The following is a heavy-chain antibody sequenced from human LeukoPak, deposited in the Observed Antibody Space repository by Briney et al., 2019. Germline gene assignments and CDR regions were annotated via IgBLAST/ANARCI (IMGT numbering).Heavy chain of an antibody. D-gene: IGHD3-10*01. V-gene: IGHV3-7*01. CDR3: ARSKAGGY. CDR1: GFTFSNYW. CDR2: IDQEGGEQ. Sequence: PGGSLRLSCVVSGFTFSNYWMSWVRQAPGKGLEWVANIDQEGGEQNYVDSVKGRFSISRDNAKTSVYLQMNSLKVEDTAFYYCARSKAGGYWGQGTLVTVSS. J-gene: IGHJ4*02.